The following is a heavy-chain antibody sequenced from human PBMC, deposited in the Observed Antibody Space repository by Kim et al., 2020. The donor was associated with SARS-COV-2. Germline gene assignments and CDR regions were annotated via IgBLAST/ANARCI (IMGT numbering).Heavy chain of an antibody. J-gene: IGHJ6*02. CDR2: INHSGST. CDR3: ARGITMVRARADGMDV. V-gene: IGHV4-34*01. Sequence: SETLSLTCAVYGGSFSGYYWSWIRQPPGKGLEWIGEINHSGSTNYNPSLKSRVTISVDTSKNQFSLKLSSVTAADTAVYYCARGITMVRARADGMDVWGQGTTVTVSS. CDR1: GGSFSGYY. D-gene: IGHD3-10*01.